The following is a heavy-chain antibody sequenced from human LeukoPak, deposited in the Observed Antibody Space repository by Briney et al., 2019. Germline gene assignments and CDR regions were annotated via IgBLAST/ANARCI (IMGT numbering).Heavy chain of an antibody. CDR1: GGSISSYY. D-gene: IGHD6-19*01. Sequence: SETLSLTCTVSGGSISSYYWSWIRQPPGKGLEWIGYIYYSGSTNYNPSLKSRVTVSVDTSKNQFSLKLSSVTAADTAVYYCARYGQWLAPYNWFDPWGQGTLVTVSS. CDR3: ARYGQWLAPYNWFDP. CDR2: IYYSGST. V-gene: IGHV4-59*01. J-gene: IGHJ5*02.